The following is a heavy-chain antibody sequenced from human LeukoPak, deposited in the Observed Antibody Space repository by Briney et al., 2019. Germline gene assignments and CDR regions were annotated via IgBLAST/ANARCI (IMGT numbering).Heavy chain of an antibody. J-gene: IGHJ3*02. Sequence: SETLSLTCAVSGASITSYYWTWIRQPPGKGLEWIGYIYHTGNIKYNPSLNSRVTISIDTSKNQFSLKLSSVTAADTAVYYCATPIPSSGSYYAPNHADAFDIWGQGTMVTVSS. CDR1: GASITSYY. CDR3: ATPIPSSGSYYAPNHADAFDI. V-gene: IGHV4-59*01. CDR2: IYHTGNI. D-gene: IGHD1-26*01.